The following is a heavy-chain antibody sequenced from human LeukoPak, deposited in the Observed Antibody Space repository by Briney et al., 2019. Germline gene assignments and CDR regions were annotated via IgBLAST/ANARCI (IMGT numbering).Heavy chain of an antibody. Sequence: SETLSLTCTVSGGSISSSSYYWGWIRQPPGKGLEWIGSIYYSGSTYYNPSLKSRVTISVDTSKNQFSLKLSSVTAADTAVYYCARDVISDSGSFVWGYWGQGTLVTVSS. CDR1: GGSISSSSYY. J-gene: IGHJ4*02. CDR3: ARDVISDSGSFVWGY. CDR2: IYYSGST. D-gene: IGHD1-26*01. V-gene: IGHV4-39*07.